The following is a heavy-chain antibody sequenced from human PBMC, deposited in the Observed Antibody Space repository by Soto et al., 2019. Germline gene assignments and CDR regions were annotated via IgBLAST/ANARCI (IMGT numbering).Heavy chain of an antibody. CDR2: INHSGRT. Sequence: QVQLQQWGAGLLKPSETLSLTCAVYGGSFSGYYWSWIRQPPGKGLEWSGEINHSGRTKYTPSLKRRFTVSVDTSKNQVSLKLSSVTAADTAVYYCARDRRRYPRPLFDYWGQGTLVTVSS. J-gene: IGHJ4*02. CDR3: ARDRRRYPRPLFDY. CDR1: GGSFSGYY. D-gene: IGHD1-1*01. V-gene: IGHV4-34*01.